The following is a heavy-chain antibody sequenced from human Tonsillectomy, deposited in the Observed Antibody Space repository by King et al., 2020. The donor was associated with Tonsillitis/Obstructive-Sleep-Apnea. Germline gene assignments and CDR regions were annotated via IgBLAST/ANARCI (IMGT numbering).Heavy chain of an antibody. Sequence: VQLVESGGGVVQPGRSLRLSCAASGFTFSSYAMHWVRQAPGKGLEWVAVISYDGSNKYYADSVKGRFTISRDNSKNTLYLQMNSLRTEDTAVYYCAGAGDGEGDYYYMDVWGKGTTVTVSS. D-gene: IGHD3-10*01. CDR3: AGAGDGEGDYYYMDV. CDR2: ISYDGSNK. CDR1: GFTFSSYA. J-gene: IGHJ6*03. V-gene: IGHV3-30*04.